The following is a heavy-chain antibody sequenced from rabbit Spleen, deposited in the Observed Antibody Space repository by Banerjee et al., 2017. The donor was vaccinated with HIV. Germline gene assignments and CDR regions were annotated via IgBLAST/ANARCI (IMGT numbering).Heavy chain of an antibody. V-gene: IGHV1S45*01. Sequence: QEQLVESGGGLVQPGGSLKLSCKASGIDFSSYGISWVRQAPGKGLEWIACINVVTGKALYASWAKGRFTFSRTSSTTVTLQMTSLTAADTATYFCARDLAGVIGWNFNLWGPGTLVTVS. D-gene: IGHD4-1*01. CDR1: GIDFSSYG. CDR3: ARDLAGVIGWNFNL. J-gene: IGHJ4*01. CDR2: INVVTGKA.